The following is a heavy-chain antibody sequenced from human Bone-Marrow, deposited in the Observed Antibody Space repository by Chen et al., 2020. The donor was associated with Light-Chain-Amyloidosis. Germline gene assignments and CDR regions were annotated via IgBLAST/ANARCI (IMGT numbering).Heavy chain of an antibody. V-gene: IGHV4-34*10. CDR1: GGSLSDCC. CDR2: INQSGRT. D-gene: IGHD6-19*01. CDR3: ARDLEAVTSYNYYYYMDV. J-gene: IGHJ6*03. Sequence: QVQLQESGPGLVKPSEILPLTCTVDGGSLSDCCWSWIRQPPGKGLEWIGIINQSGRTNYNPSLKSRVTISADKSKNQFSLRLGSVTAADTAVYFCARDLEAVTSYNYYYYMDVWGKGTTVTVSS.